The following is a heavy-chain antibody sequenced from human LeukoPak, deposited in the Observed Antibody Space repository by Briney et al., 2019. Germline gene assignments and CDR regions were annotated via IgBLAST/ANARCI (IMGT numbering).Heavy chain of an antibody. V-gene: IGHV4-39*01. Sequence: SETLSLTCTVSGGSISSSSYYWGWIRQPPGKGLEWIGSIYYSGSTYYNPSLKSRVTISVDTSKNQFSLKLSSVTAADTAVYYCARQVVGGSYRDPYYFDYRGQGTLVTVSS. D-gene: IGHD3-16*02. CDR3: ARQVVGGSYRDPYYFDY. CDR1: GGSISSSSYY. CDR2: IYYSGST. J-gene: IGHJ4*02.